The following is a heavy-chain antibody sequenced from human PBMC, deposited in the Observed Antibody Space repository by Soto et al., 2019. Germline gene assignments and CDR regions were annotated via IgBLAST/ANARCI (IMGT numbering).Heavy chain of an antibody. CDR2: IYYSGST. J-gene: IGHJ4*02. CDR3: ARLEYYYDGIGY. CDR1: AGSISSSSYY. Sequence: PSETLSLTCTVSAGSISSSSYYWGWIRQPPGKGLEWIGSIYYSGSTYYNPSLKSRVTISVDTSKNQFSLKLSSVTAADTAVYYCARLEYYYDGIGYWGKGTLVTVSS. V-gene: IGHV4-39*01. D-gene: IGHD3-22*01.